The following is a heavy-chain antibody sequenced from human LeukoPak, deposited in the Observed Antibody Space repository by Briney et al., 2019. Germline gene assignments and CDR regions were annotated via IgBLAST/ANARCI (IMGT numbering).Heavy chain of an antibody. V-gene: IGHV1-18*01. CDR2: ISAYNGNT. CDR1: GYTFTSYG. Sequence: ASVKVSCKASGYTFTSYGISWVRQAPGQGLEWMGWISAYNGNTNYAQKLHGRVTMTTDTSTSTAYMELRSLRSDDTAVYYFARDVGLWFGELLYEEYYFDYWGQGTLVTVSS. J-gene: IGHJ4*02. D-gene: IGHD3-10*01. CDR3: ARDVGLWFGELLYEEYYFDY.